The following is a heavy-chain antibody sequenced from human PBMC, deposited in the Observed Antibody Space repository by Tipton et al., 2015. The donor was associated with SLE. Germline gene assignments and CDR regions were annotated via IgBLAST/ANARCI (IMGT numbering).Heavy chain of an antibody. CDR3: AGHVVGTTREY. D-gene: IGHD1-7*01. CDR2: IAYSGGA. CDR1: GASISSSTYY. V-gene: IGHV4-39*07. Sequence: TLSLTCTVSGASISSSTYYCGWIRQPPEKGLEYVATIAYSGGAYYNPSLESRVSMSLDTSKNQFSLMLTSVTAADTAVYYCAGHVVGTTREYWGQGTLVTVSS. J-gene: IGHJ4*02.